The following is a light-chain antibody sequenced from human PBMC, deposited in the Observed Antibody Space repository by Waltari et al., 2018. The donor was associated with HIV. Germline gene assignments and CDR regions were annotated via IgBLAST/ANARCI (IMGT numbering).Light chain of an antibody. CDR3: QQYYRTPPA. CDR1: QSILSDSNKKNY. CDR2: WAS. J-gene: IGKJ1*01. V-gene: IGKV4-1*01. Sequence: DVVMTQSPDALVGSLGERVTINCKSSQSILSDSNKKNYLAWYQQRPGQPPKLLAYWASTRESGVPARFSGSGSGTDFTLTISNLQAEDAAIYYCQQYYRTPPAFGQGTKVEV.